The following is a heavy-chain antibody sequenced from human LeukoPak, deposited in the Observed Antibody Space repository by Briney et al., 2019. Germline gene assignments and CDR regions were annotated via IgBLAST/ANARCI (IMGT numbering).Heavy chain of an antibody. J-gene: IGHJ4*02. CDR3: ARDTYTTDFYFFGYWTNGVDY. Sequence: GGSLRLSCAASGFTFSSYGMSWVRQAPGKGLEWVSAISGSGGSTYYADSVKGRFTISRDNSKNTLYLQMNSLRAEDTAVYYCARDTYTTDFYFFGYWTNGVDYWGQGTLVTVSS. CDR1: GFTFSSYG. CDR2: ISGSGGST. V-gene: IGHV3-23*01. D-gene: IGHD2-8*01.